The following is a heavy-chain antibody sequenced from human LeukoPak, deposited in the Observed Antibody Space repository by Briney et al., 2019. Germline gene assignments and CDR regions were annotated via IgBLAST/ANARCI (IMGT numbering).Heavy chain of an antibody. V-gene: IGHV1-2*02. CDR3: VREDAALYYFDY. CDR2: MSSNSGDS. CDR1: GYTFSGYF. Sequence: ASVKVSCKASGYTFSGYFIHWVRQAPGQGLEWIGWMSSNSGDSNSAQKFQGRVTLTRDTSISTAYMELSRLTSDDTAVYYCVREDAALYYFDYSGQGTLVTVSS. D-gene: IGHD5-18*01. J-gene: IGHJ4*02.